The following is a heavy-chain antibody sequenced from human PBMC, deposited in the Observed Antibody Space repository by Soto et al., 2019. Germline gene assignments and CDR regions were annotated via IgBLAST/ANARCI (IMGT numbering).Heavy chain of an antibody. D-gene: IGHD2-15*01. CDR1: GYTFTTYY. J-gene: IGHJ4*02. V-gene: IGHV1-46*01. CDR3: ATGYCSGGSCYRFGY. Sequence: SVKVSCRASGYTFTTYYMHWVRQAPVQGLEWMGIINPSGGSTSYAQKFQGRVTMTRDTSTSTVYMELSSVTAADTAVYYCATGYCSGGSCYRFGYWGQGTLVTVSS. CDR2: INPSGGST.